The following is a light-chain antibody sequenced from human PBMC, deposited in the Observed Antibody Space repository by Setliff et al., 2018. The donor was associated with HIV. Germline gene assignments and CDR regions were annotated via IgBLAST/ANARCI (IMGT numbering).Light chain of an antibody. Sequence: NFMLTQPHSVSESPGKTVTISCTRSSGNIASNYVQWYQLRPGSSPTAVISDDYERPSGVPDRFSASIDRSSNSASLIISGLKTGDEADYYCQSSDSSSPVVFGGGTKVTVL. CDR3: QSSDSSSPVV. CDR2: DDY. J-gene: IGLJ2*01. CDR1: SGNIASNY. V-gene: IGLV6-57*01.